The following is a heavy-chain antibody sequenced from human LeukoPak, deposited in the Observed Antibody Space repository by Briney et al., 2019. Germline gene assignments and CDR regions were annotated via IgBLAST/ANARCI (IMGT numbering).Heavy chain of an antibody. Sequence: ASVKVSCKASVYTFISYYMHWVRQAPGQGREWMGIINPSGGSTTYAQKFQVRVTMTRDTSTSTVYMDLSSLRSEDTAVYYCARGPYDFWSGYPRDYFDYWGQGTLVTVSS. D-gene: IGHD3-3*01. V-gene: IGHV1-46*01. J-gene: IGHJ4*02. CDR2: INPSGGST. CDR3: ARGPYDFWSGYPRDYFDY. CDR1: VYTFISYY.